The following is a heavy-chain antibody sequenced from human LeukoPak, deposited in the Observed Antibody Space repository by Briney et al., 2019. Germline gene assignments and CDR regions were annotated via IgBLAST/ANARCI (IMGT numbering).Heavy chain of an antibody. J-gene: IGHJ4*02. V-gene: IGHV3-7*01. CDR1: GFTLSTSW. CDR2: MIYDGRLI. D-gene: IGHD4-17*01. CDR3: ARDPSYGALDY. Sequence: PGGSLRLSCAASGFTLSTSWMSWVRQAPGKGLEWVANMIYDGRLIYYVDFVKGRFTISRDNAKNSLYLQMNSLRAEDTAVYYCARDPSYGALDYWGQGTLVTVSS.